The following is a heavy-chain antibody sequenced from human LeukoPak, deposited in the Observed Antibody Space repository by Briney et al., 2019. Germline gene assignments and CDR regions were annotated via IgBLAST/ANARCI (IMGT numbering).Heavy chain of an antibody. CDR1: GYTFTGYY. CDR2: INPNSGGT. CDR3: ARGQYYDFWSGLTKPIQYYFDY. Sequence: ASVKVSCKASGYTFTGYYMHWVRQAPGQGLEWMGWINPNSGGTNYAQKFQGRVTMTRDTSISTAYMELSRLRSDDTAVYYCARGQYYDFWSGLTKPIQYYFDYWGQGTLVTVSS. D-gene: IGHD3-3*01. V-gene: IGHV1-2*02. J-gene: IGHJ4*02.